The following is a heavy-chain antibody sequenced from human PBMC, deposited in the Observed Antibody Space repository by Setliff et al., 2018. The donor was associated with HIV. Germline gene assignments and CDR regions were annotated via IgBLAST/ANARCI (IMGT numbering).Heavy chain of an antibody. CDR1: GYTFNSYD. Sequence: ASVKVSCKASGYTFNSYDINWVRQATGQGLEWMGWMSPNSGNTGYAQKFQGRVTMTRNNSISTAYMELSSLRSEDTAVYYCARGAKAGSEAQYYFDYWGQGTLVTVSS. J-gene: IGHJ4*02. D-gene: IGHD6-13*01. V-gene: IGHV1-8*02. CDR2: MSPNSGNT. CDR3: ARGAKAGSEAQYYFDY.